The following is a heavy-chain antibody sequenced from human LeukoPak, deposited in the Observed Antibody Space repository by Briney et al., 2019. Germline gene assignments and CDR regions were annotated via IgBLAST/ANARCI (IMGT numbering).Heavy chain of an antibody. J-gene: IGHJ4*02. CDR3: ARVRWELQHFDY. Sequence: SETLSLTCTVSGGSISSGGYYWSWIRQPPGKGLEWIGYIYHSGSTYYNPSLKSRVTISVDTSKNQFSLKLSSVTAADTAVYYCARVRWELQHFDYWGQGTLVTVSS. D-gene: IGHD1-26*01. V-gene: IGHV4-30-2*01. CDR2: IYHSGST. CDR1: GGSISSGGYY.